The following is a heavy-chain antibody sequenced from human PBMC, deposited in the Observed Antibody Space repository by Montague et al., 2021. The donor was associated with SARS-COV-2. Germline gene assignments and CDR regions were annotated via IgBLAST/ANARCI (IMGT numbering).Heavy chain of an antibody. CDR2: IYYSGST. V-gene: IGHV4-59*01. J-gene: IGHJ6*02. CDR3: AREGMVRGSYYYYGMDV. D-gene: IGHD3-10*01. Sequence: SETLSLTCTVSGGSISSYYWSWIRQPPGKGLEWIGYIYYSGSTNYNPSLKSRVTISVDTSKNQFSLKLSSVTAADTAVYYCAREGMVRGSYYYYGMDVWGRGTTVTVSS. CDR1: GGSISSYY.